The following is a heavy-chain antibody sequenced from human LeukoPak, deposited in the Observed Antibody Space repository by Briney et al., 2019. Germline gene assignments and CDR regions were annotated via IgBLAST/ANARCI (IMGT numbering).Heavy chain of an antibody. D-gene: IGHD2-2*01. CDR2: IIPTFGTA. V-gene: IGHV1-69*01. J-gene: IGHJ4*02. CDR3: ARGVLGYCSSTSCVAIDY. Sequence: SVKVSCKASGGTFSSYAISWVRQAPGQGLEWMGGIIPTFGTANYAQKFQGRVTITADESTSTAYMELSSLRSEDTAVYYCARGVLGYCSSTSCVAIDYWGQGTLVTVSS. CDR1: GGTFSSYA.